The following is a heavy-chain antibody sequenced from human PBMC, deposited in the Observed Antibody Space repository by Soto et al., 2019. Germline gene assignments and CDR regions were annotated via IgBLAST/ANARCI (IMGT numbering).Heavy chain of an antibody. CDR2: IYYSGST. CDR1: GGSISSGGYY. D-gene: IGHD3-22*01. Sequence: PSETLSLTCTVSGGSISSGGYYWSWIRQHPGKGLEWIGYIYYSGSTYYNPSLKSRVTISVDTSKNQFSPKLSSVTAADTAVYYCARGPPDEYYDSSGYQRSLGWGQGTLVTVSS. J-gene: IGHJ4*02. CDR3: ARGPPDEYYDSSGYQRSLG. V-gene: IGHV4-31*03.